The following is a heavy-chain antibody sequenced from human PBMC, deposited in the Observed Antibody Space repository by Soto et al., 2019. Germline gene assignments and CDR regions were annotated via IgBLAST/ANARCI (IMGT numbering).Heavy chain of an antibody. Sequence: ASVKVSCKASGYTFTSYAMRWVRQAPGQRLEWVGWINAGNGNTKYSQKFQGRVTITRDTSASTAYMELSSLRSEDTAVYYCARSTVTTISLSDYWGQGTLVTVSS. J-gene: IGHJ4*02. CDR1: GYTFTSYA. V-gene: IGHV1-3*01. CDR3: ARSTVTTISLSDY. CDR2: INAGNGNT. D-gene: IGHD4-17*01.